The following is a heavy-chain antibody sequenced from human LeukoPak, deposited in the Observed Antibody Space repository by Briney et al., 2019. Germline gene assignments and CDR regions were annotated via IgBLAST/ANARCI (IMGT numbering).Heavy chain of an antibody. CDR2: ISASGSYI. J-gene: IGHJ4*02. D-gene: IGHD1-26*01. Sequence: GGSLRLSCAASEFTFSHYTMNWVRQAPGKGLEWVSSISASGSYIYYTDSVKGRFTISRDNAKNSLFLQMDSLRADDTAVYYCAREKWELLAFDYWGQGTQVTVSS. CDR1: EFTFSHYT. CDR3: AREKWELLAFDY. V-gene: IGHV3-21*06.